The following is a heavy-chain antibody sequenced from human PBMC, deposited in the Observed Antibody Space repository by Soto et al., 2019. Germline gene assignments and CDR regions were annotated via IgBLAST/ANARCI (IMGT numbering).Heavy chain of an antibody. D-gene: IGHD3-22*01. CDR3: PRDRFYEGGGYFFAY. J-gene: IGHJ4*02. Sequence: TLSLTCTVSGGSISSRRYYWGLIRQHPGKGLEWIGYIYYNGTTYYNPSLKSRVTILVDTSRNQFSLKLSSVTAADTAVYYCPRDRFYEGGGYFFAYRGRGTLVPVSS. CDR2: IYYNGTT. V-gene: IGHV4-31*03. CDR1: GGSISSRRYY.